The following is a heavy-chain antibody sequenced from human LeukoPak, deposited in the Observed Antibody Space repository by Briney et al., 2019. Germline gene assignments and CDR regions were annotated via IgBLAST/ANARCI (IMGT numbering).Heavy chain of an antibody. CDR2: IYYSGST. J-gene: IGHJ6*02. Sequence: SETLSLTCTVSGGSISSYYWSWIRQPPGKGLEWIGYIYYSGSTNYNPSLKSRVTISVDTSKNQFSLKLSSVTAADTAVYYCARVPLRWGMDVWGQGTTVTVSS. V-gene: IGHV4-59*01. CDR3: ARVPLRWGMDV. CDR1: GGSISSYY. D-gene: IGHD4-23*01.